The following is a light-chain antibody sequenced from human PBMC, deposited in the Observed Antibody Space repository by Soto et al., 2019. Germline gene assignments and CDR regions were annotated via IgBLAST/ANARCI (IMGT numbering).Light chain of an antibody. Sequence: DIQMTQSPSSLSASVGDRVTITCRASQSITIYLNWYQQQPGKAPRLLIYGASTLQTGVPSRFSGSGSMTDFTLTISDLQPEDFATYYRQQTYTAPRTFVQGTKVDI. CDR1: QSITIY. V-gene: IGKV1-39*01. J-gene: IGKJ1*01. CDR3: QQTYTAPRT. CDR2: GAS.